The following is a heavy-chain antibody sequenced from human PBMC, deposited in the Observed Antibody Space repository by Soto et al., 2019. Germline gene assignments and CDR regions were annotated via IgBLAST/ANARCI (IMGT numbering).Heavy chain of an antibody. CDR3: ARGRQDIIVEPAPSWFDP. V-gene: IGHV4-34*01. CDR2: IIHSGST. CDR1: GGSFSGYY. J-gene: IGHJ5*02. Sequence: QVQLQQWGAGLLKPSETLSLTCAVYGGSFSGYYWTWIRQPPGKGLEWIAEIIHSGSTNYNPSLKSRLTISVDTSKNQFSLRMTSVTAADTALYYCARGRQDIIVEPAPSWFDPWGQGTLVTVSS. D-gene: IGHD2-2*01.